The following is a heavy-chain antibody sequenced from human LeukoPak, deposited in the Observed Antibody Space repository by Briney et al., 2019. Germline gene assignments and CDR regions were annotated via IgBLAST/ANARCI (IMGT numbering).Heavy chain of an antibody. J-gene: IGHJ6*03. CDR3: AGHRGSYYFYMDV. D-gene: IGHD3-10*01. CDR2: IYYSGST. V-gene: IGHV4-39*01. CDR1: GGSISSGSYY. Sequence: SQTLSLTCTVSGGSISSGSYYWGWIRQPPGKGLEWIGSIYYSGSTYYNPSLKSRVTISVDTSKNQFSLKMRSETAADTAIYYCAGHRGSYYFYMDVWGKGTTVTVSS.